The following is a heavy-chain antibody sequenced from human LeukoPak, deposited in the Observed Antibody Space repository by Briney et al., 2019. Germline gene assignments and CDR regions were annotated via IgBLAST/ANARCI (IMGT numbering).Heavy chain of an antibody. J-gene: IGHJ5*02. CDR2: IYSGGST. Sequence: GGSLRLSCAASGFTVSSNYMSWVRQAPGKGLEWVSVIYSGGSTYYADSVKGRFTISRDNSKNTLYLQMNSLRAEDTAVYYCARSGGGVSYSRNRFDPWGQGTLVTVSS. V-gene: IGHV3-53*01. D-gene: IGHD3-10*01. CDR3: ARSGGGVSYSRNRFDP. CDR1: GFTVSSNY.